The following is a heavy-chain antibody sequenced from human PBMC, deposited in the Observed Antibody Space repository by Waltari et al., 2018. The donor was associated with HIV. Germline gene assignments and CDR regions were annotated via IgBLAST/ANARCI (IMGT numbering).Heavy chain of an antibody. V-gene: IGHV4-34*02. J-gene: IGHJ3*02. CDR3: ARGYYDPRRGYADAFAI. Sequence: QVQLQQWGDGLVKPSETLSLTCAVSGGSLSGYYWNWIRQPPGKGLEWIGEMNQRGSTNYHPSFKSRVSTAADSSKNRFFLNLTSVTAADTAVYYCARGYYDPRRGYADAFAIWSQGTMVTVSS. CDR1: GGSLSGYY. D-gene: IGHD3-3*01. CDR2: MNQRGST.